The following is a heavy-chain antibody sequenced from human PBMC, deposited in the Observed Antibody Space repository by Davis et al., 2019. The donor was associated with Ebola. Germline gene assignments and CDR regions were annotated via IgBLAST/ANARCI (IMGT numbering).Heavy chain of an antibody. CDR3: AKAYSSGWYGNYFDY. CDR1: GFTFSSYG. V-gene: IGHV3-30*18. CDR2: ISYDGSNK. Sequence: PGGSLRLSCAASGFTFSSYGIHWVRQAPGKGLEWVAVISYDGSNKYYADSVKGRFTISRDNSKNTLYLQMNSLRAEDTAVFYCAKAYSSGWYGNYFDYWGQGTLVTVSS. J-gene: IGHJ4*02. D-gene: IGHD6-19*01.